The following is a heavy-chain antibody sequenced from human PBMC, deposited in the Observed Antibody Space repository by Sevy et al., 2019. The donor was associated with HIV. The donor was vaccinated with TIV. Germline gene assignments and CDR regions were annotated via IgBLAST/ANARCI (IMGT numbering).Heavy chain of an antibody. CDR3: ARERWDCSGGSCYGRGAFDI. J-gene: IGHJ3*02. Sequence: SETLSLTCTVSGGSISSYYWSWIRQPPGKGLEWIGYIYYSGSTNYNPSLESRVTISVDTSKNQFSLKLSSVTAADTAVYYCARERWDCSGGSCYGRGAFDIWGQGTMVTVSS. D-gene: IGHD2-15*01. CDR1: GGSISSYY. CDR2: IYYSGST. V-gene: IGHV4-59*01.